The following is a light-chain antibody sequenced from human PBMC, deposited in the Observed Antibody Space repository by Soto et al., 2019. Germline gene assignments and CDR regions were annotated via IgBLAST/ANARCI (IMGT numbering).Light chain of an antibody. CDR3: TQALQPPFT. Sequence: DIVMTQSPLSLPVTPGEPASISCRSSQSLLHSNGYNYLDWYLQKPGQSPQLLIYLGSNRASGVPDRFSSSGSGTDFTLKISRVEAEDVVVYYCTQALQPPFTFGPGTKVDIK. CDR2: LGS. J-gene: IGKJ3*01. CDR1: QSLLHSNGYNY. V-gene: IGKV2-28*01.